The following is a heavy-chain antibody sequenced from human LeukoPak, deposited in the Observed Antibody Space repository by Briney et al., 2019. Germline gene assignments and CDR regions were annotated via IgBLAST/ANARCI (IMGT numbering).Heavy chain of an antibody. V-gene: IGHV3-30*18. CDR2: IPSDGSYT. Sequence: SGGSLRLSCAASGFNFDSHGMHWVRQAPGKGLEWVALIPSDGSYTYYADSVKGRFTISRDNSKNTLSLQMTSVRPDDTAVYYCAKDRYGDYGPFDNWGQGTMVTVSS. D-gene: IGHD4-17*01. CDR3: AKDRYGDYGPFDN. CDR1: GFNFDSHG. J-gene: IGHJ3*02.